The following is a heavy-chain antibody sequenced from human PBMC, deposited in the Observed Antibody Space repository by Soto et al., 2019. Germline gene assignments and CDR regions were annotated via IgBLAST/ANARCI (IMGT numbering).Heavy chain of an antibody. D-gene: IGHD5-12*01. J-gene: IGHJ4*01. CDR3: MTGYGY. Sequence: PGGSLRLSCAASGFTLSDYAMTWVRQGPGKGLEWVSAISGSGDSTYYTDSVKGRVTISRDNSESTLYLQMNSLRAEDTAVYYCMTGYGYWGLGTLVTVSS. CDR1: GFTLSDYA. V-gene: IGHV3-23*01. CDR2: ISGSGDST.